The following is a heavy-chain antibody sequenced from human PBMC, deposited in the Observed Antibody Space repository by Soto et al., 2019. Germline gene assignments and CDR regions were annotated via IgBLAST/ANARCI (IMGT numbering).Heavy chain of an antibody. CDR2: IIPILGIA. Sequence: PGKVSCKGSRGSFSCYIIRWVRQAPAQGLEWMGRIIPILGIANYAQKFQGRVTITAYKSTNTAYMELSILRSEDTAVYYCAEGGYDTVSGYSAGVWG. CDR1: RGSFSCYI. CDR3: AEGGYDTVSGYSAGV. V-gene: IGHV1-69*02. J-gene: IGHJ6*02. D-gene: IGHD3-9*01.